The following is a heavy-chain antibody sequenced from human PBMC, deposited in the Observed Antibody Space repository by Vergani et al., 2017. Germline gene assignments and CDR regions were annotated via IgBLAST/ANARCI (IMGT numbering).Heavy chain of an antibody. D-gene: IGHD2-21*01. J-gene: IGHJ3*01. CDR3: ARDGGEYDKDALDV. Sequence: QVQLQESGPGLVKPSQTLSLTCTVSGGSITYGAFYWCWIRQSPGKGLEWIGSIYYSENKFYNPSLESRVTLSIDTTKNQFSLKLKSVTAADTAVYYCARDGGEYDKDALDVWGQGTKVTVTS. V-gene: IGHV4-39*02. CDR1: GGSITYGAFY. CDR2: IYYSENK.